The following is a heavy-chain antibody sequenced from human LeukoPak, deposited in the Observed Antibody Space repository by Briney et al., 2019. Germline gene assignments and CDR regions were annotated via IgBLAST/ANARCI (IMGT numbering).Heavy chain of an antibody. J-gene: IGHJ4*02. V-gene: IGHV3-21*01. CDR3: ARGVYSSGSSHDY. CDR1: GFTFSTSA. Sequence: GGSLRLSCAASGFTFSTSAMNWVRQVPGKGLEWVSSIDLDSSHIYYAASVRGRFTISRDNARNSVYLQMNSLRVEDTALYYCARGVYSSGSSHDYWGQGTLVTVSS. D-gene: IGHD3-10*01. CDR2: IDLDSSHI.